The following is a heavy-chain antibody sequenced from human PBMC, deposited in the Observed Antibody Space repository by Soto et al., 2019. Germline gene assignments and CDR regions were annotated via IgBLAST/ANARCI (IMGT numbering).Heavy chain of an antibody. J-gene: IGHJ5*02. Sequence: SETLSLTCTVSGGSISSGDYYWSWIRQPPGKGLEWIGYIYYSGTTNYNPSLKSRVTISVDTSKNQFSLKLKSVTAADTAVYYCARDYLWSGFDPWGQGILVTVSS. V-gene: IGHV4-61*08. CDR2: IYYSGTT. D-gene: IGHD2-21*01. CDR1: GGSISSGDYY. CDR3: ARDYLWSGFDP.